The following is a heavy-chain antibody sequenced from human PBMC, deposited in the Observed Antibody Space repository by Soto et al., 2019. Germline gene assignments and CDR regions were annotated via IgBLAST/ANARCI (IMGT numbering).Heavy chain of an antibody. V-gene: IGHV2-70*01. CDR3: AGTLSSSNWLDP. D-gene: IGHD6-6*01. J-gene: IGHJ5*02. CDR1: WFPLSTSGMC. CDR2: IDWDDDK. Sequence: SGPTLVNPTQTLTLTCTFSWFPLSTSGMCVSWIRQPPGKALEWLALIDWDDDKYYSTSLKTRLTISKDTSKNQVVLTMTNMDPVDTATYFWAGTLSSSNWLDPWGQGTLVTSPQ.